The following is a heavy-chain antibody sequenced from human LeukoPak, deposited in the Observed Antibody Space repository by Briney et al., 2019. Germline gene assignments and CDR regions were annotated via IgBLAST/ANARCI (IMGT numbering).Heavy chain of an antibody. D-gene: IGHD3-10*01. V-gene: IGHV1-18*01. Sequence: GASVKVSCKASGYTFTSYGISWVRQAPGQGLEWMGWISAYNGNTNYAQKLQGRVTMTTDTSTSTAYMELRSLRSDDTAVYYCARAMYGSGSYHPFDYWGQGTLVTVSS. CDR2: ISAYNGNT. CDR3: ARAMYGSGSYHPFDY. J-gene: IGHJ4*02. CDR1: GYTFTSYG.